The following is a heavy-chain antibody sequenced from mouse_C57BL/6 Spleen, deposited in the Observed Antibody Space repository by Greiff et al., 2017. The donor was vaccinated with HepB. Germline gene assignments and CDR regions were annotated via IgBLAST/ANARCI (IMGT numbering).Heavy chain of an antibody. Sequence: VQLQQSGAELVKPGASVKISCKASGYAFSSYWMNWVKQRPGKGLEWIGQIYPGDGDTNYNGKFKGKATLTADKSSSTAYMQRSSLTSEDSAVYFWARQGLPWFDYWGQGNTHTVAS. J-gene: IGHJ2*01. V-gene: IGHV1-80*01. CDR1: GYAFSSYW. CDR3: ARQGLPWFDY. D-gene: IGHD2-1*01. CDR2: IYPGDGDT.